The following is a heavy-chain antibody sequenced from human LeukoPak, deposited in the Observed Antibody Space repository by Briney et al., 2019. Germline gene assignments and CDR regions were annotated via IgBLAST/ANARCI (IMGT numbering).Heavy chain of an antibody. CDR3: ARGYYDLLTGYPNWFDP. CDR1: GFTFDDYG. CDR2: INWNGGTT. Sequence: PGGSLRLSCAASGFTFDDYGMSWVRQAPGKGLEWVSGINWNGGTTDYAHSVKGRFTISRDNAKNSLYLQMHSLRAEDRALYYCARGYYDLLTGYPNWFDPWGQGTLVTVSS. D-gene: IGHD3-9*01. J-gene: IGHJ5*02. V-gene: IGHV3-20*04.